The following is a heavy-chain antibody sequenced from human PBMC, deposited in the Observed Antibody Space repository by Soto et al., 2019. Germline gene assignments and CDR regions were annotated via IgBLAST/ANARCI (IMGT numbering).Heavy chain of an antibody. J-gene: IGHJ4*02. Sequence: SETLSLTCTVSGGSISSGGYYWSWIRQHPGKGLEWIGYIYYSGSTYYNLSLKSRVTISVDTSKNQFSLKLSSVTAADTAVYYCARDKGYGERLFDYWGQGTLVTVS. CDR1: GGSISSGGYY. CDR3: ARDKGYGERLFDY. V-gene: IGHV4-31*03. CDR2: IYYSGST. D-gene: IGHD4-17*01.